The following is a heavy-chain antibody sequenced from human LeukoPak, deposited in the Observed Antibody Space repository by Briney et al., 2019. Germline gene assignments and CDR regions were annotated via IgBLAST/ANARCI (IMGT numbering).Heavy chain of an antibody. CDR3: ARDLYSSSWYVSFWFDP. CDR1: GFTFSSYW. CDR2: INSDGSST. V-gene: IGHV3-74*01. D-gene: IGHD6-13*01. Sequence: GGSLRLSCAASGFTFSSYWMRWVRQAPGKGLVWVSRINSDGSSTSYADSVKGRFTISRDNAKNTLYLQMNSLRAEDTAVYYCARDLYSSSWYVSFWFDPWGQGTLVTVSS. J-gene: IGHJ5*02.